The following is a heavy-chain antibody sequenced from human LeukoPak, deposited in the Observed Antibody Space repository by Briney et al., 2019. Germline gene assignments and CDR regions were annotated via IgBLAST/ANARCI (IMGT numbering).Heavy chain of an antibody. D-gene: IGHD6-6*01. CDR3: AKTMEYNSSPIDY. CDR1: GFTFSNYA. J-gene: IGHJ4*02. Sequence: GGSLRLSCAASGFTFSNYAMTWVRQAPGKGLEWVSGISGSGISTYYADSVKGRFTISRDNSKNTLYVKMNSLRAEDTAVYYCAKTMEYNSSPIDYWGQGTLVTVSS. V-gene: IGHV3-23*01. CDR2: ISGSGIST.